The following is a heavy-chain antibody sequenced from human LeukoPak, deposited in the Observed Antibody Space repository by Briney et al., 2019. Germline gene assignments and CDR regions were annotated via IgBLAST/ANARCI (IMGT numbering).Heavy chain of an antibody. J-gene: IGHJ4*02. D-gene: IGHD3-3*01. CDR1: GFTFGSYA. CDR2: VSSSGSTI. Sequence: PGGSLRLSCAASGFTFGSYAMNWVRQAPGKGLEWVSYVSSSGSTIYYADSVKGRFTISRDNAKNSLYLQMNSLRAEDTAVYYCARGGRFENFEYWGQGTLVTVSS. CDR3: ARGGRFENFEY. V-gene: IGHV3-48*04.